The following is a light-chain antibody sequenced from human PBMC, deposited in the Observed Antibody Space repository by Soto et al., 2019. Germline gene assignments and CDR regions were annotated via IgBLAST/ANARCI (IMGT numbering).Light chain of an antibody. Sequence: EMVLTQSPATLSLSPGERATLSCRASQSVSSYLAWYQQKPGQAPRLLIYDASNRATGIPARFSGSGSGTDFTLTISSLEPEDFAVYYCQQRSNWPPEGTFGQGTKVDIK. CDR2: DAS. CDR3: QQRSNWPPEGT. CDR1: QSVSSY. J-gene: IGKJ2*02. V-gene: IGKV3-11*01.